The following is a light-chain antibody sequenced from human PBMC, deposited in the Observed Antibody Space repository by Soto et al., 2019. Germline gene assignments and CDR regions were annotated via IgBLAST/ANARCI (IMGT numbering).Light chain of an antibody. CDR3: QHYNDWRSLT. CDR1: QSVSRH. Sequence: EIVMTQSPATLSVSPGERATLSCRASQSVSRHLAWYQQRPGQAPRLLMYDASTRATGIPARFSGSGSGTEFTLTISSLLSEDFAVYYCQHYNDWRSLTFGGGTKVEI. J-gene: IGKJ4*01. V-gene: IGKV3-15*01. CDR2: DAS.